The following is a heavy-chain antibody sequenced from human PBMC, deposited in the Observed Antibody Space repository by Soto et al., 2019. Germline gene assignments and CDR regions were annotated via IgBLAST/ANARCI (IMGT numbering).Heavy chain of an antibody. CDR2: ISSSGSTI. V-gene: IGHV3-11*01. CDR3: ARGPYYYDTRGYGY. D-gene: IGHD3-22*01. Sequence: PGRPLRLPCAASGFTFSDYYMSWIRQAPGKGLEWVSYISSSGSTIYYADSVKGRFTISRDNAKNSLYLQMNSLRAEDTAVYYCARGPYYYDTRGYGYWGQGTLVTVSS. CDR1: GFTFSDYY. J-gene: IGHJ4*02.